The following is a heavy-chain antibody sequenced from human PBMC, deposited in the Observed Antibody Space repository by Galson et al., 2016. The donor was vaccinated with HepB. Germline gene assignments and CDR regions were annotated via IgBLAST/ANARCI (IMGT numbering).Heavy chain of an antibody. Sequence: SLRLSCAASGFSVSNNYLSWARQAPGKGLVWVSRISSDGSKTTYADSVKGRFTISRDNAKNTLSLQMNSLRVEDTAVYYCHVWFGESRYGVDVWGQGTTVTVSS. CDR1: GFSVSNNY. D-gene: IGHD3-10*01. CDR2: ISSDGSKT. J-gene: IGHJ6*02. V-gene: IGHV3-74*01. CDR3: HVWFGESRYGVDV.